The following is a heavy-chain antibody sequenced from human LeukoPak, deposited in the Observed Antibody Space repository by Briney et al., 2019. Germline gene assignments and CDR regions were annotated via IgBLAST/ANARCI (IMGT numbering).Heavy chain of an antibody. D-gene: IGHD5-24*01. CDR3: VRGRGWLQFYFDY. Sequence: GGSLRLSCAASGFTFSSYAMHWVRQAPGKGLEWVAVISYDGSNKYYADSVKGRFTISRDNSKNTLYLQMNSLRAEDTAVYYCVRGRGWLQFYFDYWGQGTLVTVSS. CDR1: GFTFSSYA. V-gene: IGHV3-30*01. J-gene: IGHJ4*02. CDR2: ISYDGSNK.